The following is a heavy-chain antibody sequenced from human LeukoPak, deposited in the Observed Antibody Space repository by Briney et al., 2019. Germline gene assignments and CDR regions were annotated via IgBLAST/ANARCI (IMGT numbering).Heavy chain of an antibody. CDR2: IIPILGIA. CDR1: GGTFSSYA. V-gene: IGHV1-69*04. D-gene: IGHD2-2*01. J-gene: IGHJ4*02. CDR3: ARGEVPAAIED. Sequence: GASVKVSCKASGGTFSSYAISWVRQAPGQGLEWMGRIIPILGIANYAQKFQGRVTITADKSTSTAYMELSSLRSEDTAVYYCARGEVPAAIEDWGQGTLVTVSS.